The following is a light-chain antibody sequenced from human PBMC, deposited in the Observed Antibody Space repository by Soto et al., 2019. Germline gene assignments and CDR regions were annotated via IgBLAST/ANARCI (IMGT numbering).Light chain of an antibody. J-gene: IGKJ2*01. V-gene: IGKV3-20*01. CDR3: QQYGTSPVT. CDR2: GAS. Sequence: SLSPGERATLSCRASQSVSNTYLAWYQHKPGQAPRLLIYGASDRATGIPDRFSGSGSVTDFTLTISSLEPEDFALYYCQQYGTSPVTFGQGTKLEIK. CDR1: QSVSNTY.